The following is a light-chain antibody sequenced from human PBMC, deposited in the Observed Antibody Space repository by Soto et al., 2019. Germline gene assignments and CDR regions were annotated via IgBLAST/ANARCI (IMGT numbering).Light chain of an antibody. CDR1: QAIRND. CDR3: LQDYTYPRT. CDR2: GAS. V-gene: IGKV1-6*02. J-gene: IGKJ1*01. Sequence: AMQMTQSPSSLSASVGDRVTITCRASQAIRNDLGSYQQKPAKAPNLLIFGASNLQVGVPVSFSASGSGTNFTLTISNLQTPDFASYYCLQDYTYPRTFGQGTKVDIK.